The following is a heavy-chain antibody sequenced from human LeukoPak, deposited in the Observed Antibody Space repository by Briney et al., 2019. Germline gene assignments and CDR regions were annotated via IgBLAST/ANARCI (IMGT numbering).Heavy chain of an antibody. CDR3: AKEDSSGGSGYFQH. CDR1: GFTFSNFV. J-gene: IGHJ1*01. CDR2: ISGSGGRGTT. Sequence: EPGGSLRLSCAASGFTFSNFVMTWVRQAPGKGLEWVSAISGSGGRGTTYYADSAKGRFTISRDNAKNTMYLQMNSLRAEDTAVYYCAKEDSSGGSGYFQHWGQGTLVTVSS. D-gene: IGHD6-19*01. V-gene: IGHV3-23*01.